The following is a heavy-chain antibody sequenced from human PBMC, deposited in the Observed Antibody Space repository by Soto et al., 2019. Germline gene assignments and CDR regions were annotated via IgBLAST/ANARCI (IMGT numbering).Heavy chain of an antibody. CDR3: ARSPIRYGGKRDYYYGMDV. CDR1: GFTFNSYT. V-gene: IGHV3-74*01. D-gene: IGHD4-17*01. J-gene: IGHJ6*02. Sequence: GGSLRLSCAASGFTFNSYTMAWVRQAPGKGLEWVSRINSDGGSTSYADSVKGRFTISRDNAKNTLYLQMNSLRAEDTAVYYCARSPIRYGGKRDYYYGMDVWGQGTTVTVSS. CDR2: INSDGGST.